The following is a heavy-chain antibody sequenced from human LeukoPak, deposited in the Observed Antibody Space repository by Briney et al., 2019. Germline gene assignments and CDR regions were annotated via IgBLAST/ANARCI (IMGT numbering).Heavy chain of an antibody. CDR1: GGTFSSYA. CDR3: ARHPEGTATTVAGLYY. Sequence: SVKVSCKASGGTFSSYAISWVRQAPGQGLEWMGGIIPIFGTENYAQKFQGRVTITPPESTSTASPELSRLRPEDTAVYYCARHPEGTATTVAGLYYWGQGTLVTVSS. J-gene: IGHJ4*02. D-gene: IGHD4-17*01. V-gene: IGHV1-69*01. CDR2: IIPIFGTE.